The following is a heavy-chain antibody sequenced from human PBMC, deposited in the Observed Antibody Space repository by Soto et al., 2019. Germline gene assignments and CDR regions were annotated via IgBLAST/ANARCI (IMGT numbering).Heavy chain of an antibody. CDR3: ASTLSIAVAVFDY. D-gene: IGHD6-19*01. CDR1: GYTFTGYY. CDR2: INPNSGGT. Sequence: RASVKVSCKASGYTFTGYYMHWVRQAPGQGLEWMGWINPNSGGTNYAQKFQGRVTMTRDTSISTAYMELSRLRSDDTAVYYCASTLSIAVAVFDYWGQGTLVTVSS. J-gene: IGHJ4*02. V-gene: IGHV1-2*02.